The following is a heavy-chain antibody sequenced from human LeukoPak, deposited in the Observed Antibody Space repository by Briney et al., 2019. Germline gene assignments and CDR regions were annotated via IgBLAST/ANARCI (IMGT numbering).Heavy chain of an antibody. D-gene: IGHD6-19*01. J-gene: IGHJ4*02. CDR1: GGSISNYY. Sequence: PSETLSLTCTVSGGSISNYYWSWVRQPPGKGLEWLGFIYYSGSTNYNASLKSRVSMSVDTSKNQLSLKLSSVTAADTAVYYCASGYSSVWAGVSFVYWGQGTLVTVSS. CDR2: IYYSGST. V-gene: IGHV4-59*01. CDR3: ASGYSSVWAGVSFVY.